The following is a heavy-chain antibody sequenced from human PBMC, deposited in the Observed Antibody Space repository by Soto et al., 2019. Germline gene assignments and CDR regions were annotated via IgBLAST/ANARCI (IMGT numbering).Heavy chain of an antibody. D-gene: IGHD4-4*01. CDR3: ARIPPHGDHSKPDFDY. J-gene: IGHJ4*02. CDR1: GYTFTGYY. V-gene: IGHV1-2*02. CDR2: INPNSGGT. Sequence: ASVKVSCKASGYTFTGYYMHWVRQAPGQGLEWMGWINPNSGGTNYAQQFQGRVTMTRDTSISAAYMELSRLTSDDTAVYYCARIPPHGDHSKPDFDYRGQAPLLTVSS.